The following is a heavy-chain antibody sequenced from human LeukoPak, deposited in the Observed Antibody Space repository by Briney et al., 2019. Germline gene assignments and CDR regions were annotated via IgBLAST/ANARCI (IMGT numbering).Heavy chain of an antibody. V-gene: IGHV5-51*01. CDR2: VYPGDSDA. D-gene: IGHD3-10*01. J-gene: IGHJ6*03. CDR3: ARRSSWFGDMDV. CDR1: GYSFTTYW. Sequence: GESLKISCRGSGYSFTTYWIGWVRQMPGKGLEWMGIVYPGDSDARYSPSFQGQVTISADKSISTAYLQWSSLKASDTAMYYCARRSSWFGDMDVWGKGTTVTVSS.